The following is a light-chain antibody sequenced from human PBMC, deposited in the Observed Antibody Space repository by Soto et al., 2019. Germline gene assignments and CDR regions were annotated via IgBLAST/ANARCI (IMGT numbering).Light chain of an antibody. V-gene: IGKV3-11*01. CDR1: QSVSTF. J-gene: IGKJ5*01. CDR2: DTF. Sequence: EVALTQSPATLSMSPGERVTLSCRASQSVSTFVAWYQHKPGQAPRPVIYDTFKRAPGVPDRFSGGGSGTDFSLTISSLEPEDFAVYYCQQRARWPMPFGQGTRLELK. CDR3: QQRARWPMP.